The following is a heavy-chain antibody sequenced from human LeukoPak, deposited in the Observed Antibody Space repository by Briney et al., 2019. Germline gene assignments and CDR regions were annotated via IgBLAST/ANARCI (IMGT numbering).Heavy chain of an antibody. CDR2: IDNSGST. CDR3: ASGAGWLIDY. V-gene: IGHV4-4*08. J-gene: IGHJ4*02. D-gene: IGHD6-19*01. Sequence: PSETLSLTCSVSGGPIDSVYWNWIRQPPGKGLEWIGYIDNSGSTKYNPSLQSRITMSRDTSKKQFSLKLTSVTAADTAMYYCASGAGWLIDYWGQGTLVSVSS. CDR1: GGPIDSVY.